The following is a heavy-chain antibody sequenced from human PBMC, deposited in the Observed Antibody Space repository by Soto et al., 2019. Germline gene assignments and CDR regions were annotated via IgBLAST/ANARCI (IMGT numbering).Heavy chain of an antibody. CDR2: LSGSGGST. Sequence: EVQLLESGGGLAQPGGSLRLSCAGSGFTFSGFAMTWVRQAPGKGLEWVSRLSGSGGSTYYADSVKGRFTISRDNSKNTLYLEMNSLRVEDTAVYYCAKEASYGASDYWGQGTLVTVSS. CDR3: AKEASYGASDY. V-gene: IGHV3-23*01. CDR1: GFTFSGFA. D-gene: IGHD3-16*01. J-gene: IGHJ4*02.